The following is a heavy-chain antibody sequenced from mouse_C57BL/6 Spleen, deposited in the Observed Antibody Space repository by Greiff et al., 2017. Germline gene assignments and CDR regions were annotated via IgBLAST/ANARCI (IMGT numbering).Heavy chain of an antibody. J-gene: IGHJ2*01. CDR3: ARDPPGSSLDY. CDR1: GYSITSGYY. D-gene: IGHD1-1*01. Sequence: EVKVEESGPGLVKPSQSLSLTCSVTGYSITSGYYWNWIRQFPGNKLEWMGYISYDGSNNYNPSLKNRISITRDTSKNQFFLKLNSVTTEDTATYYCARDPPGSSLDYWGQGTTLTVSS. V-gene: IGHV3-6*01. CDR2: ISYDGSN.